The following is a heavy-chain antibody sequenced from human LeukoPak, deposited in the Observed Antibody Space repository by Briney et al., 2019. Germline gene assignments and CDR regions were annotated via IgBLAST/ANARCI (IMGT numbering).Heavy chain of an antibody. V-gene: IGHV3-74*03. D-gene: IGHD3-16*01. CDR2: INTDGSST. J-gene: IGHJ4*02. CDR1: GFTFCGYW. CDR3: ARDNGGAFDY. Sequence: PGGSLRLSCAASGFTFCGYWMHWVRQAPGKGPGWVARINTDGSSTAYAHSVKGRFTISRDNVKDTLYVQMNSLRADATAFYYFARDNGGAFDYWGLGTLVTVSS.